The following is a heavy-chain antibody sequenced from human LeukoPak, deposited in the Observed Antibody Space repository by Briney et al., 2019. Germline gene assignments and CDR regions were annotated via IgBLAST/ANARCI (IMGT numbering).Heavy chain of an antibody. CDR3: ARDEGTDYFDY. V-gene: IGHV3-48*03. CDR1: GFTFSSYE. Sequence: PGGPLRLSCAASGFTFSSYEMNWVRQAPGKGLEWVSYISSSGSTIYYADSVKGRFTISRDNAKNSLYLQMNSLRAEDTAVYYCARDEGTDYFDYWGQGTLVTVSS. CDR2: ISSSGSTI. J-gene: IGHJ4*02.